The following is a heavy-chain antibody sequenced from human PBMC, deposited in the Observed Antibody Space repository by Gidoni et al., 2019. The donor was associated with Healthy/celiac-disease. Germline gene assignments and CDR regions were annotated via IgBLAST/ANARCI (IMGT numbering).Heavy chain of an antibody. V-gene: IGHV3-23*01. Sequence: EVQLLESGGGLVQPGGSLSLSCAASGFTFSSYAMSWVRQPPGKGLEWVSAIGGSGGSTYYADSVKGRFTISGDNSKNTLYLQMNSLRAEDTAVYYCAKDAYGITGTTGFDYWGQGTLVTVSS. J-gene: IGHJ4*02. CDR3: AKDAYGITGTTGFDY. CDR2: IGGSGGST. CDR1: GFTFSSYA. D-gene: IGHD1-20*01.